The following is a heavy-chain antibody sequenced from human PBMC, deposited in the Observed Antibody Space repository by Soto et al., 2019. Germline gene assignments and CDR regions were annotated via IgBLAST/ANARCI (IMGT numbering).Heavy chain of an antibody. CDR1: GGSISSSSYY. Sequence: PSETRSLTCTVSGGSISSSSYYWGWIRQPPGKGLEWIGSIYYSGSTYFNPSLKSRVTISVDTSKNQFSLKLSSVTAADTAVYYCARDYGGNSLRAFDIWGQGTMVTVS. CDR2: IYYSGST. D-gene: IGHD4-17*01. CDR3: ARDYGGNSLRAFDI. J-gene: IGHJ3*02. V-gene: IGHV4-39*01.